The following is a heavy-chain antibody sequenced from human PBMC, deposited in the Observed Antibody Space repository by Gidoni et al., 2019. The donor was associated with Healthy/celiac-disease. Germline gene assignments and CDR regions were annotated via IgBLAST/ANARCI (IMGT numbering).Heavy chain of an antibody. J-gene: IGHJ4*02. V-gene: IGHV3-53*01. D-gene: IGHD5-12*01. CDR1: GFPVSSNY. CDR3: ARGESGRTFDY. Sequence: EVQLVVSGGGLIQPGGSLRLPCAASGFPVSSNYMSWVRQAPGKGLEWVSVIYSGGSTYYADSVKGRFTISRDNSKNTLYLQMNSLRAEDTAVYYCARGESGRTFDYWGQGTLVTVSS. CDR2: IYSGGST.